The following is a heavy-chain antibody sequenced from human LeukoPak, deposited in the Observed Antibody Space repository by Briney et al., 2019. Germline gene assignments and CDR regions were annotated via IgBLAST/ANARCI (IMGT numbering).Heavy chain of an antibody. CDR2: IYYSGST. J-gene: IGHJ4*02. CDR1: GGSISSGGYN. CDR3: ARGSYVGPTSGYFDY. D-gene: IGHD1-26*01. Sequence: SETLSLTCTVSGGSISSGGYNWSWIRQHPGKGLECIGYIYYSGSTYYNPSLKSRDTISVDTSKNQFSLKLSSVTAADTAVYYCARGSYVGPTSGYFDYWGQGTLVTVSS. V-gene: IGHV4-31*03.